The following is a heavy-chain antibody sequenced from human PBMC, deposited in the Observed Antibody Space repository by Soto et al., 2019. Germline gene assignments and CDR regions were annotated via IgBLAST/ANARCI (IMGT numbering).Heavy chain of an antibody. V-gene: IGHV3-66*01. Sequence: GGSLRLSCTASGFIVSDTYVSWVRQAPGKGLEWVSVISNRGDTHYADSVRGRFSLSRDISDNTLHLQMNTLRVEDTAVYYCAREPRYCRGGSCSITGDAYDIWGQGTMVTVSS. CDR3: AREPRYCRGGSCSITGDAYDI. CDR2: ISNRGDT. J-gene: IGHJ3*02. D-gene: IGHD2-15*01. CDR1: GFIVSDTY.